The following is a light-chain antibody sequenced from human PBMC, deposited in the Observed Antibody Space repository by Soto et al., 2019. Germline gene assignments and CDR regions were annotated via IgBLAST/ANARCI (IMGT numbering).Light chain of an antibody. CDR1: SSDVGGYNY. CDR3: SSYTSSSTPYYV. V-gene: IGLV2-14*01. J-gene: IGLJ1*01. Sequence: QSALTQPASVSGSPGQSITISSTGTSSDVGGYNYVSWYQQHPGKAPKLMIYDVSNRPSGVSNRFSGSKSGNTASLTISGLQAEDEADYYCSSYTSSSTPYYVFGTGTKLTVL. CDR2: DVS.